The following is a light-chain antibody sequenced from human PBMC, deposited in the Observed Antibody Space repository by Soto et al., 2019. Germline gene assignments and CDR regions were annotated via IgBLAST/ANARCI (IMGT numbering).Light chain of an antibody. J-gene: IGLJ1*01. CDR1: SSDIGRYNF. V-gene: IGLV2-14*01. CDR2: EVT. Sequence: QSVLTQPASMSGSPGQSITISCTGTSSDIGRYNFVSWYQHHPGKAPKLMIYEVTKRPSGVSNRFSGSKSGNTASLTISGLQAEDEADYYCSSYTFTSTLYVFGTGTKVTVL. CDR3: SSYTFTSTLYV.